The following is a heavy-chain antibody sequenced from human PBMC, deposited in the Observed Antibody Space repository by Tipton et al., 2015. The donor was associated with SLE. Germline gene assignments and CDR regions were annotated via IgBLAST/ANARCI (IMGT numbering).Heavy chain of an antibody. J-gene: IGHJ4*02. V-gene: IGHV4-61*02. D-gene: IGHD3-16*02. CDR2: IYSTGST. Sequence: GLVKPSETLSLTCSVSGDSMSSSSYHWSWIRQPAGKGLEWIGHIYSTGSTNYNPSLAGRVTMSVDTSKSQFYLTLSAVTAADTAVYFCARGPHFPVRKFIVHHFDYWGQGILVTVSS. CDR1: GDSMSSSSYH. CDR3: ARGPHFPVRKFIVHHFDY.